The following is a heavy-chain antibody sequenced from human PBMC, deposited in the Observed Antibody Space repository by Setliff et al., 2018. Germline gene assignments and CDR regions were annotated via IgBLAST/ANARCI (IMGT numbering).Heavy chain of an antibody. V-gene: IGHV1-46*02. Sequence: ASVKVSCKASGYSFNAYYMHWVRQAPGQGPEWMGIINTGGGSASYAEKFEGRVTMTSDTSARKVYMEVNILRFDDTAMYYCARGGMAAAGRKGVFEHWGQGTLVTVSS. J-gene: IGHJ4*02. CDR3: ARGGMAAAGRKGVFEH. CDR1: GYSFNAYY. CDR2: INTGGGSA. D-gene: IGHD6-13*01.